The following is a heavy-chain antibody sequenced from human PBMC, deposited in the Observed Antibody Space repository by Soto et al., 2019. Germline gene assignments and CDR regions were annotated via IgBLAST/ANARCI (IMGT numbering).Heavy chain of an antibody. J-gene: IGHJ5*02. V-gene: IGHV3-74*01. CDR1: GFTFSSYW. CDR3: ARDGGGGRFDP. D-gene: IGHD3-16*01. Sequence: EVQLVESGGGLVQPGGSLRLSCAASGFTFSSYWMYWVRQAPGKGLVWVSRINMDGRSTTYADSVKGRFTISRDNAKNTLYLQMNGLRAEDTAVYYCARDGGGGRFDPWGQGTLVTFSA. CDR2: INMDGRST.